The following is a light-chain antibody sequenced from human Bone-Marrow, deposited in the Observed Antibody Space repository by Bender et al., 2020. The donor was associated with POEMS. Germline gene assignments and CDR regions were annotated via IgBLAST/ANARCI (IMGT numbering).Light chain of an antibody. V-gene: IGLV2-23*01. Sequence: QSALIQPASVSGSPGQSITISCTGVSSDVGSYNLVSWYQHHPGKAPKLIIYEGNKRPSGVSNRFSGSKSGSLASLTISGLQAGDEADYYCCSYENVWVFGGGTKLTVL. CDR1: SSDVGSYNL. CDR2: EGN. CDR3: CSYENVWV. J-gene: IGLJ3*02.